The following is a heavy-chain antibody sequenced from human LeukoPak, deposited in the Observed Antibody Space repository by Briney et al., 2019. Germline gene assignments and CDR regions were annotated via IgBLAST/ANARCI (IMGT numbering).Heavy chain of an antibody. V-gene: IGHV4-39*01. D-gene: IGHD2-2*01. CDR1: GGSISSSSYY. CDR2: IYYSGST. J-gene: IGHJ5*02. Sequence: PSETLSLTCTVSGGSISSSSYYWGWIRQPPGKGLEWIGSIYYSGSTYYNPSLKSRVTISVDTSKNQFSLKLSSVTAADTAVYFCARATQRYCSGTTCFPYWFDTWGQGTLATVSS. CDR3: ARATQRYCSGTTCFPYWFDT.